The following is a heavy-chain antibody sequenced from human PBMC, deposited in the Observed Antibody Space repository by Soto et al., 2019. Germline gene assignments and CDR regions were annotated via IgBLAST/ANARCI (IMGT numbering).Heavy chain of an antibody. CDR1: GGSISSYY. J-gene: IGHJ4*02. V-gene: IGHV4-59*01. CDR2: IYYSGST. Sequence: KASETLSLTCTVSGGSISSYYWSWIRQPPGKGLEWIGYIYYSGSTNYNPSLKSRVTISVDTSKNQFSLKLSSVTAADTAVYYCARDRGGGAVAEFDYWGQGTLVTVSS. CDR3: ARDRGGGAVAEFDY. D-gene: IGHD6-19*01.